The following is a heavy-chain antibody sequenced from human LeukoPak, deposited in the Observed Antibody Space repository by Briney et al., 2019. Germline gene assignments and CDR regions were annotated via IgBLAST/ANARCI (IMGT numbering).Heavy chain of an antibody. D-gene: IGHD2-15*01. Sequence: GGSLRLSCAASGFTFSSYAMSWVRQAPGKGLEWVSAISGSGGSTYYADSVKGRFTISRDNSKNTLYLQMNSLRAEDTAVYYCASLMRYCSDGSCYPGGFDYWGQGTLVTVSS. V-gene: IGHV3-23*01. CDR1: GFTFSSYA. CDR3: ASLMRYCSDGSCYPGGFDY. CDR2: ISGSGGST. J-gene: IGHJ4*02.